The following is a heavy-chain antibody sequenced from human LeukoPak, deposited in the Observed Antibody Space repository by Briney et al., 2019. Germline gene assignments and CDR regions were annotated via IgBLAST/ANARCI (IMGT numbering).Heavy chain of an antibody. CDR1: GFSFRSHG. CDR3: ARDVATSGWATFY. J-gene: IGHJ4*02. Sequence: GGSLRLSCAASGFSFRSHGMNWVRQAPGKGLEWVSYITSSGSSIHYADSVKGRFTISRDNAKNSLYLQMNSLRAEDTAVYYCARDVATSGWATFYWGPGTLVTVSS. CDR2: ITSSGSSI. D-gene: IGHD6-19*01. V-gene: IGHV3-48*01.